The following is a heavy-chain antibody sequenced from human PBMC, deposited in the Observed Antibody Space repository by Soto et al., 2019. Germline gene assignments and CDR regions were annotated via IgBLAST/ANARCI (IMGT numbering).Heavy chain of an antibody. Sequence: GGSLRLSCTVSGFAFNNYGINWVRQAPGKGLEWVSSISKSDYTYYSDSVRGRFAISRDNAKSSVSLQMNTLRVEDTAVYYCAREDSIIIPAVSDFWGQGTLVTVSS. CDR2: ISKSDYT. V-gene: IGHV3-21*01. J-gene: IGHJ4*02. CDR1: GFAFNNYG. D-gene: IGHD2-2*01. CDR3: AREDSIIIPAVSDF.